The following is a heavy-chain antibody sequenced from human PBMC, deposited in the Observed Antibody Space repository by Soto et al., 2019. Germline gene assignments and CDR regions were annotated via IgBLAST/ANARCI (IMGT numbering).Heavy chain of an antibody. CDR2: INPTDGSV. D-gene: IGHD3-3*01. V-gene: IGHV1-46*02. CDR3: ARDFGRHGAVDTTGWFDP. Sequence: QVQLVQSGAEVKKPGASVKVSCTASGYTFKSFYMHWVRQAPGQGLEWIGMINPTDGSVSFAQKFQDRVTCTTDRPTSTVYMELSSLTREETAVYFCARDFGRHGAVDTTGWFDPWGQGTLVTVSS. CDR1: GYTFKSFY. J-gene: IGHJ5*02.